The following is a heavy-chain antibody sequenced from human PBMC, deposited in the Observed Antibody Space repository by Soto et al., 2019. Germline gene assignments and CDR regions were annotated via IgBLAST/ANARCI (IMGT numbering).Heavy chain of an antibody. Sequence: SETLSLTCTVSGGSISSSSYYWGWIRQPPGKGLEWIGSIYYSGSTYYNPSLKSRVTISVDTTKNQFTLKLSSVTAADTAVYYCARQMWEYYFDHWGQRTLVTVSS. V-gene: IGHV4-39*01. CDR1: GGSISSSSYY. D-gene: IGHD1-26*01. J-gene: IGHJ4*02. CDR2: IYYSGST. CDR3: ARQMWEYYFDH.